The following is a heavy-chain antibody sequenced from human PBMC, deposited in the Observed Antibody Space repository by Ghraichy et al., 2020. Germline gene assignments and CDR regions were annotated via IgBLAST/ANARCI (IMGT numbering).Heavy chain of an antibody. D-gene: IGHD1-20*01. V-gene: IGHV4-34*01. CDR1: GGSFSGYY. CDR2: INHSGST. CDR3: AGGPQPSITGTTWVS. J-gene: IGHJ4*02. Sequence: SETLSLTCAVYGGSFSGYYWSWIRQPPGKGLEWIGEINHSGSTNYNPSLKSRVTISVDTSKNQFSLKLSSVTAADTAVYYCAGGPQPSITGTTWVSWGQGTLVTVSS.